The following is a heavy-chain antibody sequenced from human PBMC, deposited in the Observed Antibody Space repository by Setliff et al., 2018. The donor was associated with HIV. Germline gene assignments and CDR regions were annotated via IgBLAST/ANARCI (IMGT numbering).Heavy chain of an antibody. CDR3: VKAVIVVIPAAIFDY. D-gene: IGHD2-2*01. V-gene: IGHV3-64D*09. CDR1: GFTFSSYV. J-gene: IGHJ4*02. Sequence: PGESLKISCSASGFTFSSYVMHWVRQAPGKGLEYVSAISSNGGSTYYADSVKGRFTISRDNSKDTLYLQMSSLRVEDTAVYYCVKAVIVVIPAAIFDYWGQGTLVTVSS. CDR2: ISSNGGST.